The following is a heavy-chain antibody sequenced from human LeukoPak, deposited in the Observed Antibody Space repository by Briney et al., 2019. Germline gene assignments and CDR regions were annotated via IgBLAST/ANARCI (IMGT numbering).Heavy chain of an antibody. J-gene: IGHJ4*02. CDR1: GFTFSSYA. CDR2: ISSNGGST. V-gene: IGHV3-64D*06. D-gene: IGHD6-19*01. CDR3: VSSGYSSGWFDY. Sequence: GGSLRLSCSASGFTFSSYAMHWVRQAPGKGLGYVSAISSNGGSTYYADSVKGRFTISRDNSKNTLYLQMSSLRAEDTAVYYCVSSGYSSGWFDYWGQGTLVTVSS.